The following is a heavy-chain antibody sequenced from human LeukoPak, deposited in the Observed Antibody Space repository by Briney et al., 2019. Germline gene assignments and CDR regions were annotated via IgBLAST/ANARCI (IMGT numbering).Heavy chain of an antibody. J-gene: IGHJ4*02. Sequence: GGSLRLSCAASGFSFGGFGMHWVRQAPGQGLEWVAFIGFDGNKKYIRDSVKGRFTISRDNSGNTLFLQMNSPRAEDTGVYYCAKDLSYSFEIPAYWGQGTLVIVSS. CDR2: IGFDGNKK. D-gene: IGHD4-11*01. CDR1: GFSFGGFG. CDR3: AKDLSYSFEIPAY. V-gene: IGHV3-30*02.